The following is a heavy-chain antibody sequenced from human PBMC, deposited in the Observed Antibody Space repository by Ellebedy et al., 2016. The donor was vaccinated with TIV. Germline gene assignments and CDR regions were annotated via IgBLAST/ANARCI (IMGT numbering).Heavy chain of an antibody. CDR3: AASESADSDY. V-gene: IGHV4-59*01. J-gene: IGHJ4*02. CDR2: MYYSGSS. CDR1: GGSIRNYH. D-gene: IGHD2-2*01. Sequence: MPSETLSLTCTVSGGSIRNYHWTWIRQPPGKGLEWIGHMYYSGSSNYNPSLRSRVTMSIDTSKNQFSLKMSSVTAADTAVYYCAASESADSDYWGPGTLVTVSS.